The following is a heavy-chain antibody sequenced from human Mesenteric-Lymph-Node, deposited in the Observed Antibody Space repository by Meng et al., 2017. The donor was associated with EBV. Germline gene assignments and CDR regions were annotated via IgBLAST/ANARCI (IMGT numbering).Heavy chain of an antibody. D-gene: IGHD6-19*01. J-gene: IGHJ4*02. Sequence: QVRLQHSCPVLVKSSVTPSLHLSFSGSSHTSCYWCSWLRPPPGKGLEWIGEIYHSWSTNYNPSLKSRVTISVDKSKNQFALKLSSVTAADTAVYYCARGTVAGTHLDYWAQGTLVTVSS. CDR2: IYHSWST. CDR1: GSSHTSCYW. V-gene: IGHV4-4*02. CDR3: ARGTVAGTHLDY.